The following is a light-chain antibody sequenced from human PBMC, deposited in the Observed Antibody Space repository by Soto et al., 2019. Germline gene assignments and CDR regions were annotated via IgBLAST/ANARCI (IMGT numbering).Light chain of an antibody. V-gene: IGKV1-39*01. CDR3: QRSHNMPFT. J-gene: IGKJ3*01. Sequence: DIQMTQSPSSLSASVGDRVTITCRASQSITNYLNWYQHKPGKAPKLLVYAASSLQSGVPSRFSGSGSGTDFTLTISILQPEDFATYFCQRSHNMPFTFGPGTKVDIK. CDR1: QSITNY. CDR2: AAS.